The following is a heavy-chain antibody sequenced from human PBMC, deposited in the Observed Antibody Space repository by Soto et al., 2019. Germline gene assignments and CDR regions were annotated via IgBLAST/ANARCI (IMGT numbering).Heavy chain of an antibody. Sequence: SVKVSCKASGGTFRNHGINWVRQAPGQGLEWVGAFIPILGTTNYAPKFQGRVTITADESTSTAYMQLSSLRSEDSAIYFCARALLRLGELSFGSFDYWGQGTLVTVSS. CDR1: GGTFRNHG. J-gene: IGHJ4*02. D-gene: IGHD3-16*01. CDR3: ARALLRLGELSFGSFDY. V-gene: IGHV1-69*13. CDR2: FIPILGTT.